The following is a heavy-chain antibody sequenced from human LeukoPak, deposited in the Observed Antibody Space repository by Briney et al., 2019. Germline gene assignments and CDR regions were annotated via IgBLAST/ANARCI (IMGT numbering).Heavy chain of an antibody. Sequence: QAGGSLRLSCVASGLSFSGQWLNWVSQAPGKGLEWVSTISDSGGSTFYADSVKGRFTISRDNSKNTLYVQMNSLRAEDTAVYYCAKDYSRSDDSGTEKDLPFDYWGQGTLVTVSS. J-gene: IGHJ4*02. V-gene: IGHV3-23*01. CDR2: ISDSGGST. CDR1: GLSFSGQW. CDR3: AKDYSRSDDSGTEKDLPFDY. D-gene: IGHD3-10*01.